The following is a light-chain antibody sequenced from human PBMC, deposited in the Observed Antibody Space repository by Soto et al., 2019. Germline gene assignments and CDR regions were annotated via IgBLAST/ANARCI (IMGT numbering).Light chain of an antibody. V-gene: IGKV3-15*01. J-gene: IGKJ1*01. CDR3: QEYNKRLWT. CDR1: QSVSSD. Sequence: EMVLTQSPATLSVSPGERVTLSCRASQSVSSDLAWYQQKPGQAPRLLIYGASTRATDIPARFSGSGSGTEFPLTISSLQSDDFGVYYCQEYNKRLWTFGPGTKVDIK. CDR2: GAS.